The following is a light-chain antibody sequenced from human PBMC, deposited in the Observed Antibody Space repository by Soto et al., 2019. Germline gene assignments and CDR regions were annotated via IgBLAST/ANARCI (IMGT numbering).Light chain of an antibody. V-gene: IGKV3-11*01. J-gene: IGKJ4*01. CDR3: QQRSAWPFT. CDR1: QTVGKD. CDR2: YAS. Sequence: IVLTQSPATLSLSPGERATLSCRASQTVGKDLAWYQVRPGQAPRLLIFYASTRATGVPPRFSGSRSGSDFTRTISSLDTEDFALYYCQQRSAWPFTFGGGTRVLIK.